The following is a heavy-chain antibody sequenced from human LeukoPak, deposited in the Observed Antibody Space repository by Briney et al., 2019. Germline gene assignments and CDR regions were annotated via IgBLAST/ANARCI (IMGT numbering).Heavy chain of an antibody. CDR1: AFTLSISA. V-gene: IGHV3-23*01. CDR2: ISGTVGTT. D-gene: IGHD7-27*01. CDR3: VKFAAGSLSGDWFDP. J-gene: IGHJ5*02. Sequence: GGSLRLSCAPYAFTLSISAMSCVRQAPGKWLEWVSAISGTVGTTWYADSGKGRFTISRHNSKHTLFVQMNSLGVEDTAIYYCVKFAAGSLSGDWFDPWGQGTMVTVSS.